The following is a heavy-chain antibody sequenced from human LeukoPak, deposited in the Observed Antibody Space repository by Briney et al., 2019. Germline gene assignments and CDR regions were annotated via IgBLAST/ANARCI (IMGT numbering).Heavy chain of an antibody. CDR3: ARDLRYCSGGSCYPGAGCDY. CDR1: GGSISSYY. J-gene: IGHJ4*02. CDR2: IYYSGST. Sequence: SETLSLTCTVSGGSISSYYWSWIRQPPGKGLEWIGYIYYSGSTNYNPSLKSRVTISVDTSKNQFSLKLSSVTAADTAVYYCARDLRYCSGGSCYPGAGCDYWGQGTLVTVSS. D-gene: IGHD2-15*01. V-gene: IGHV4-59*01.